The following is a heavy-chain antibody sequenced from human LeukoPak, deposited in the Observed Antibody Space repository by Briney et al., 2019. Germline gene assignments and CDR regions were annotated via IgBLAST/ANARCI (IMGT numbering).Heavy chain of an antibody. J-gene: IGHJ4*02. Sequence: ASVKVSCKASGYTFIRYYMHWVRQAPGQGLEWRGWINPNSGGTNYAQKFQGRVTMTRDTSISTAYMELSRLRSDDTAVYYCARDESGYDFDYWGQGTLVTVSS. CDR1: GYTFIRYY. CDR3: ARDESGYDFDY. D-gene: IGHD5-12*01. V-gene: IGHV1-2*02. CDR2: INPNSGGT.